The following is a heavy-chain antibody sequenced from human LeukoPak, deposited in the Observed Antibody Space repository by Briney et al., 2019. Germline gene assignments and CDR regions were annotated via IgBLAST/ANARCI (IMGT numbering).Heavy chain of an antibody. D-gene: IGHD2-2*01. CDR1: GFTFNSFS. CDR2: ISSSTIYT. Sequence: GGSLRLSCAASGFTFNSFSMNWVRQAPGKGLEWVSSISSSTIYTYYADSVKGRFTISRDNAKNSLYLQMNSLRAEDTAVYYCAREYCSSTSCYEGYYYYMDVWGKGTTVTVSS. CDR3: AREYCSSTSCYEGYYYYMDV. V-gene: IGHV3-21*01. J-gene: IGHJ6*03.